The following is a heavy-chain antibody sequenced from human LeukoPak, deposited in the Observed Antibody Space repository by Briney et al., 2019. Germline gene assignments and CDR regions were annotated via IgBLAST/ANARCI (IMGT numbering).Heavy chain of an antibody. J-gene: IGHJ4*02. CDR2: IKKDGSEK. Sequence: GGSLRLSCAVSGFTFSNYWMSWVRQAPGKGLEWVANIKKDGSEKYYVDSVKGRFTISRDNAKNSLYLQMNSLRAEDTALYYCAKDMGYGGEGYYFDYWGQGTLVTVSS. CDR3: AKDMGYGGEGYYFDY. D-gene: IGHD4-23*01. V-gene: IGHV3-7*03. CDR1: GFTFSNYW.